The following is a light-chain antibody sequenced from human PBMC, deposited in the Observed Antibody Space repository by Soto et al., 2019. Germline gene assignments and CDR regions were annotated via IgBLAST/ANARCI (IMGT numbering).Light chain of an antibody. J-gene: IGKJ1*01. CDR2: GAS. V-gene: IGKV3-20*01. CDR3: QHYDSSRT. Sequence: EIVLTQSPGTLSLSPGERATLSCRASQSVSSRFLAWYQQKPGQAPRVLIYGASSRATGIPDRFSGSGSGTDFTLIISRLEPEDFAMYYCQHYDSSRTFGQGTNVEMK. CDR1: QSVSSRF.